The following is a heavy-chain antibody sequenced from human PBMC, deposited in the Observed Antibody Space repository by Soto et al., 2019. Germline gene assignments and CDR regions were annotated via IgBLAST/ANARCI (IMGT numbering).Heavy chain of an antibody. CDR1: GFTFSSYA. D-gene: IGHD2-15*01. CDR3: AKDKLVVVAATPFDY. Sequence: GGSLRLSCAASGFTFSSYAMSWVRQAPGKGLEWVSAISGSGGSTYYADSVKGRFTISRDNSKNTLYLQMNSLRAEDTAVYYCAKDKLVVVAATPFDYWGQGTLVTVSS. V-gene: IGHV3-23*01. J-gene: IGHJ4*02. CDR2: ISGSGGST.